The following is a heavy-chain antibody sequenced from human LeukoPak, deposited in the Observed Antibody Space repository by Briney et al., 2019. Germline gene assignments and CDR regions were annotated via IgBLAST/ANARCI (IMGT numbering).Heavy chain of an antibody. V-gene: IGHV4-59*01. D-gene: IGHD1-14*01. J-gene: IGHJ2*01. Sequence: SETLSLTCTVSGGSISSYYWTWIRQPPGKALEWIGYIYYSGRTSYNPSLKRRVTMSVDTSKNQFSLKLSSVTAADTAVYYCARDGNPWNLDVWGRGTLVTVSS. CDR3: ARDGNPWNLDV. CDR2: IYYSGRT. CDR1: GGSISSYY.